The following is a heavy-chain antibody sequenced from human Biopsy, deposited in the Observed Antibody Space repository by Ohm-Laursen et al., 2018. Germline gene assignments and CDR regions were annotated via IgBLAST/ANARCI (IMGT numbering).Heavy chain of an antibody. CDR2: IFYRGST. D-gene: IGHD3-22*01. V-gene: IGHV4-39*01. J-gene: IGHJ5*02. CDR1: GGSISNNNYY. Sequence: TLSLTCTASGGSISNNNYYWGWIRQPPGKGLEWIGSIFYRGSTNYKPSLKSRVNISVDTSKNQFSLKLNSVTAADTAVYYCARDYDTSGYYYVSWGQGTLVTVSS. CDR3: ARDYDTSGYYYVS.